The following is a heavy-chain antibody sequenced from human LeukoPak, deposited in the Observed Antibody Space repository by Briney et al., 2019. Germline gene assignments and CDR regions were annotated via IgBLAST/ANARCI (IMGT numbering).Heavy chain of an antibody. CDR2: FSDSGGST. Sequence: GGSLRLSCAASGFTFSTYAMSWVRQAPGKGLEWVSAFSDSGGSTYYADSVKGRFTISRDNSKNTLYLQMNSLRAEDTAVYYCAKEGAGYCSSTTCYNDIAYWGQGTLVTVSS. J-gene: IGHJ4*02. CDR1: GFTFSTYA. CDR3: AKEGAGYCSSTTCYNDIAY. V-gene: IGHV3-23*01. D-gene: IGHD2-2*02.